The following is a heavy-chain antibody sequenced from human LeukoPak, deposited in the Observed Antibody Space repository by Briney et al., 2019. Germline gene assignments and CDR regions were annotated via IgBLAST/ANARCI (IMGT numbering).Heavy chain of an antibody. J-gene: IGHJ4*02. CDR2: IYHNGNT. V-gene: IGHV4-38-2*02. D-gene: IGHD3-22*01. Sequence: KPPETLSLTCTVFGSSINSVYSWGWIRQPPGKGLEWIGSIYHNGNTYYNSSLKSRVTISVHTSENQFSLKLSSVTAADTAVYYCASYKTYYDSSGNPFDYWGQGTLVTVSS. CDR1: GSSINSVYS. CDR3: ASYKTYYDSSGNPFDY.